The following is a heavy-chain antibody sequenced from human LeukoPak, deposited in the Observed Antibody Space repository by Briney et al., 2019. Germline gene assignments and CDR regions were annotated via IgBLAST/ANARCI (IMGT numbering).Heavy chain of an antibody. CDR3: AREGAIRAFDI. D-gene: IGHD2-2*02. CDR2: TYYSGST. CDR1: GGSISSYY. V-gene: IGHV4-59*01. Sequence: SETLSLTCTVSGGSISSYYWSWIRQPPGKGLEWIGYTYYSGSTNYNPSLKSRVTISVDTSKNQFSLKLSSVTAADTAVYYCAREGAIRAFDIWGQGTMVTVSS. J-gene: IGHJ3*02.